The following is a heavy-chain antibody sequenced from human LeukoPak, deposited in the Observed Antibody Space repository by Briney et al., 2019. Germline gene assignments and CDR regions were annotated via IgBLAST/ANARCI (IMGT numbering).Heavy chain of an antibody. Sequence: SETLSLTCTVSGGSISSSSYYWGWIRQPPGKGLEWIGSIYYSGSTYYNPSLKSRVTISVDTSKNQFSLKLSSVTAADTAVYYCARVDTIFGVVDFPTVFDYWGQGTLVTVSS. D-gene: IGHD3-3*01. J-gene: IGHJ4*02. V-gene: IGHV4-39*07. CDR1: GGSISSSSYY. CDR2: IYYSGST. CDR3: ARVDTIFGVVDFPTVFDY.